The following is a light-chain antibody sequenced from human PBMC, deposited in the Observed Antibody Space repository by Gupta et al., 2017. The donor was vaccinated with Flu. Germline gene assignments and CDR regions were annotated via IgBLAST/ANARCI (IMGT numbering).Light chain of an antibody. CDR1: QSLVYSDGNTF. CDR3: RQGTHWPPLT. Sequence: DVVMTQSPLSLPVTLGQPASISCRSSQSLVYSDGNTFLSWFHQRPGQSPRRLIYKVSNRDSGVPDRFSGSGSGTDFTLHISSGEAEDVGVYYCRQGTHWPPLTFGQGTRLEIK. CDR2: KVS. V-gene: IGKV2-30*01. J-gene: IGKJ5*01.